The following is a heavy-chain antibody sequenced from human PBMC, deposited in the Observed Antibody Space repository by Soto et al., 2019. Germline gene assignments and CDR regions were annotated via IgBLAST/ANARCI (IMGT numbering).Heavy chain of an antibody. Sequence: QVQLVQSGAEVKKPGSSVKVSCKASGGTFSSYAISWVRQAPGQGLEWMGGIIPIFGTANYAQKFQGRVTITADESTSTAYMELRSLRSEDTAVYYCARASYGSGSYSLYYYYGMDVWGQGTTVTVSS. V-gene: IGHV1-69*01. D-gene: IGHD3-10*01. CDR2: IIPIFGTA. CDR3: ARASYGSGSYSLYYYYGMDV. CDR1: GGTFSSYA. J-gene: IGHJ6*02.